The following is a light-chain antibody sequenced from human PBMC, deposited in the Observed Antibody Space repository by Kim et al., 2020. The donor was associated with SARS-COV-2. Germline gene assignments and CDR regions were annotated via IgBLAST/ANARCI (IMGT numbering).Light chain of an antibody. CDR3: QKCDSAPWT. CDR1: QDFSND. J-gene: IGKJ1*01. CDR2: AAS. V-gene: IGKV1-27*01. Sequence: ASVGYRVTITCLASQDFSNDLAWFHLKPGKAPHLLIYAASALQPGVPSRFSVSGSGTDFTLTVTSLQPEDVATYYCQKCDSAPWTFGQGTKVDIK.